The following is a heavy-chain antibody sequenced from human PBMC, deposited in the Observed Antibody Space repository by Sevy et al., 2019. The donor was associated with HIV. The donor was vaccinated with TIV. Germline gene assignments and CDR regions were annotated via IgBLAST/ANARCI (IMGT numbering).Heavy chain of an antibody. Sequence: GGSLRLSCAASGFTFSSYWMSWVRQAPGKGLEWVANIKQDGSEKYYVDSVKGRFTISRDNAKNSLYLQMNSLRAEDTAVYYCARGFGGLLWRLAEAFDIWGQGTMVTVSS. CDR3: ARGFGGLLWRLAEAFDI. CDR2: IKQDGSEK. CDR1: GFTFSSYW. V-gene: IGHV3-7*01. J-gene: IGHJ3*02. D-gene: IGHD3-10*01.